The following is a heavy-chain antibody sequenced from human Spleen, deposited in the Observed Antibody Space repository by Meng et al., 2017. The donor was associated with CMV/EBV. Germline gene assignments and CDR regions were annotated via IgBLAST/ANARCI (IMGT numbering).Heavy chain of an antibody. D-gene: IGHD3-16*01. J-gene: IGHJ4*02. Sequence: GESLKISCASSGFTFTKHWIHWVRQAPGMGLEWVSRINGDATRTRHVDSAEGRFTITRDNAKNTVHLQMNSLGVEHPAVYYCTIDGGSTFFDYWGQGVLVTVSS. V-gene: IGHV3-74*01. CDR3: TIDGGSTFFDY. CDR1: GFTFTKHW. CDR2: INGDATRT.